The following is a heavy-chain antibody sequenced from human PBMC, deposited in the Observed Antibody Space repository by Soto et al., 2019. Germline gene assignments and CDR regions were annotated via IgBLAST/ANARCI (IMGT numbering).Heavy chain of an antibody. V-gene: IGHV1-3*01. CDR2: INAGNGHT. J-gene: IGHJ4*01. CDR1: GYTFVMYA. Sequence: GASVKVSCKASGYTFVMYAIHWVRQAPGQGLEWMAWINAGNGHTTYSQKFQGRVNITRDTSARTVYMELRSLRFEDTATYYCARAGWFAEGYFDFWG. D-gene: IGHD3-10*01. CDR3: ARAGWFAEGYFDF.